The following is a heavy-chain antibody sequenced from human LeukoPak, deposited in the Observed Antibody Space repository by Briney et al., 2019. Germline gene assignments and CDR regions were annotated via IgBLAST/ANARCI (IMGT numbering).Heavy chain of an antibody. CDR2: IYYSGST. Sequence: SETLSLTCTVSGGSISSSSYYWGWIRQPPGKGLEWIGSIYYSGSTYYNPSLKSRVTISVDTSKNQFSLKLSSVTAADTAVYYCARVLGSSGWYGEISWGQGTLVTVSS. J-gene: IGHJ4*02. CDR1: GGSISSSSYY. CDR3: ARVLGSSGWYGEIS. D-gene: IGHD6-19*01. V-gene: IGHV4-39*07.